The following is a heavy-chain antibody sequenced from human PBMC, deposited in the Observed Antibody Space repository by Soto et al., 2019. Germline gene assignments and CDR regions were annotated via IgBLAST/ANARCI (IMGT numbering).Heavy chain of an antibody. CDR1: GFSVTSNY. CDR3: ARVTTFYDILTSSYALNYFDY. Sequence: GGSLRLSCSASGFSVTSNYMTWVRQAPGKGLECVSVIYAGGNTYYPDSVKGRFTISSDNSKNTLFLQMNNLRAEDTAVYYCARVTTFYDILTSSYALNYFDYWGQGTRVTVSS. V-gene: IGHV3-53*01. J-gene: IGHJ4*02. D-gene: IGHD3-9*01. CDR2: IYAGGNT.